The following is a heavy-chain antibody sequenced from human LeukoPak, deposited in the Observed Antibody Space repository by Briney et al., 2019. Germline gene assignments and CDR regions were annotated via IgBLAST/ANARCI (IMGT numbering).Heavy chain of an antibody. CDR3: ARGDSSWPYYFDC. D-gene: IGHD6-13*01. Sequence: KSSETLSLTCTVSGGSISSYYWSWIRQPPGKGLEWIGYIYYSGSTNYNPSLNSRVTISVDTSKNQFSLKLNSVTAADTAVYYCARGDSSWPYYFDCWGQGTLVTVSS. J-gene: IGHJ4*02. V-gene: IGHV4-59*01. CDR1: GGSISSYY. CDR2: IYYSGST.